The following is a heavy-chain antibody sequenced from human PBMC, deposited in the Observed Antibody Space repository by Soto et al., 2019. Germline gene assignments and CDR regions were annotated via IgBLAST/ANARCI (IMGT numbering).Heavy chain of an antibody. CDR3: ARDVYEILGRVVRRLDS. CDR2: LKRDGRER. J-gene: IGHJ4*02. CDR1: GSTFGDYW. V-gene: IGHV3-7*03. D-gene: IGHD2-8*01. Sequence: DVQLVESGGALVQPGGSLRLSCAASGSTFGDYWMTWVRQAPGKGLEWVANLKRDGRERYYVDSVKGRFSVSRDNAKNSLYLQMNNLRPEDTAVYYCARDVYEILGRVVRRLDSWGQGTLVTVSS.